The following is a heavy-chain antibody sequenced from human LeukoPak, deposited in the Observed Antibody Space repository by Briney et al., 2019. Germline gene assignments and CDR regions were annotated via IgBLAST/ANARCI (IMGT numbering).Heavy chain of an antibody. D-gene: IGHD6-19*01. Sequence: ASVKVSCKASGGTFSSYAISWVRQAPGQGLEWMGIINPSGGSTSYAQKFQGRVTMTRDTSTSTVYMELSSLRSEDTAVYYCARDREAGLFDYWGQGTLVTVSS. CDR1: GGTFSSYA. CDR2: INPSGGST. V-gene: IGHV1-46*01. CDR3: ARDREAGLFDY. J-gene: IGHJ4*02.